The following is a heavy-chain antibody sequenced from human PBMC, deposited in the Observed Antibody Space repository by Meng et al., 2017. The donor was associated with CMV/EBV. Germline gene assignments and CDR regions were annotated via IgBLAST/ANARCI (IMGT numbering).Heavy chain of an antibody. CDR2: INPNTNGT. V-gene: IGHV1-2*02. CDR3: AGEAAGYDLNAFEI. J-gene: IGHJ3*02. Sequence: ASVKVSCKGSGYTFTGYYLHWVRQAPGQELEWMGWINPNTNGTNYAQKFQGRVSMTRDTSISIAYMELSRLRSDDTAVYFCAGEAAGYDLNAFEIWGQGTTVTVSS. CDR1: GYTFTGYY. D-gene: IGHD5-12*01.